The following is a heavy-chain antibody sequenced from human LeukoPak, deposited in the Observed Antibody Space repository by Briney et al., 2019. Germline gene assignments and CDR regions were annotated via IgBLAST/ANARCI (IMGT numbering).Heavy chain of an antibody. CDR1: GYSFTSYR. V-gene: IGHV5-51*01. CDR3: ARSDSGWYSDFDL. D-gene: IGHD6-19*01. J-gene: IGHJ2*01. CDR2: IYPSDSDT. Sequence: GESLKISCKGSGYSFTSYRIGWVRQMPGKRLEWMGIIYPSDSDTRYNPSFQGQVTISADKSISTAFLHWTSLKASDSVMYYCARSDSGWYSDFDLWGRGTLVTVSS.